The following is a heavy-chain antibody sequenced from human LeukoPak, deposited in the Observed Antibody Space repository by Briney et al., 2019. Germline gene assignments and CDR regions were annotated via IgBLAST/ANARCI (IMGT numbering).Heavy chain of an antibody. CDR2: IIPIFGTA. V-gene: IGHV1-69*13. CDR3: AAGFGETGSDY. CDR1: GGTFISYA. Sequence: GASVKVSCKASGGTFISYAFSWVRQAPGQGLEWMGGIIPIFGTANYAQKFQGRVTITADESTSTAYMELSSLRSEDTAVYYCAAGFGETGSDYWGQGTLVTVSS. J-gene: IGHJ4*02. D-gene: IGHD3-10*01.